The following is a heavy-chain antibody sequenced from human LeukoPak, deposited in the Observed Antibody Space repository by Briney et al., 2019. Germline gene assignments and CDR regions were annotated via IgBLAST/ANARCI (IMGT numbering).Heavy chain of an antibody. Sequence: PGGSLRLSCAASEFTVSSNYMSWVRQAPGKGLEWVSVIYSGGGTYYADSVKGRFTISGDNSKNTLYLQMNSLRAEDTAVYYCAKFAYSGSSPGPFDYWGQGTLVTVSS. CDR1: EFTVSSNY. V-gene: IGHV3-53*01. J-gene: IGHJ4*02. CDR3: AKFAYSGSSPGPFDY. CDR2: IYSGGGT. D-gene: IGHD1-26*01.